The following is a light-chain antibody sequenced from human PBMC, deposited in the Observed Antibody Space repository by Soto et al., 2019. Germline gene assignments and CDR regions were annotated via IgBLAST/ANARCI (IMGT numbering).Light chain of an antibody. CDR3: QQRGNWPLT. CDR1: QSVSSY. V-gene: IGKV3-11*01. Sequence: EIVLTQSPATLSLSPGERATLSCRASQSVSSYLAWYQQKPGQAPRLLIYGASNRATDIPARFSGSGSGTDFTLTFSSLGSEVFAVYNSQQRGNWPLTVGQGTKLEIK. CDR2: GAS. J-gene: IGKJ2*01.